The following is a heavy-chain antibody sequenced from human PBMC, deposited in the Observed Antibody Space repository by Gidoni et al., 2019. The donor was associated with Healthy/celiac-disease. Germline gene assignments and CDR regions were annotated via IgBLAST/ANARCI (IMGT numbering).Heavy chain of an antibody. CDR3: ASLIVGAPMTLYYFDY. CDR1: GFTFSSYW. Sequence: EVQLVESGGGLVQPGGSLRLSCAASGFTFSSYWRHWVRQAPGKGLVWVARITSDGSRTSDADSVKGRFTISRDNAKNTLYLQMNSLRAEDTAVYYCASLIVGAPMTLYYFDYWGQGTLVTVSS. J-gene: IGHJ4*02. D-gene: IGHD1-26*01. CDR2: ITSDGSRT. V-gene: IGHV3-74*01.